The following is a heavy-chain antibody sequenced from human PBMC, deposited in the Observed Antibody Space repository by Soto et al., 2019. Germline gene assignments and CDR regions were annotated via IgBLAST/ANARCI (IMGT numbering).Heavy chain of an antibody. CDR1: GFTFSSYG. J-gene: IGHJ6*02. D-gene: IGHD3-10*01. V-gene: IGHV3-30*18. Sequence: SLRLSCAASGFTFSSYGMHWVRQAPGKGLEWVAVISYDGSNKYYADSAKGRSTISRKNYKNTLYLQLKSLRAEDTAAYYGAKDRVRKGDYYYYYGMDVWGQGTTVTVSS. CDR3: AKDRVRKGDYYYYYGMDV. CDR2: ISYDGSNK.